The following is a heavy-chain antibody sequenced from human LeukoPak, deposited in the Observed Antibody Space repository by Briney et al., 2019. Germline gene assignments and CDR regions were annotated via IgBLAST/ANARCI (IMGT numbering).Heavy chain of an antibody. CDR2: ISSSSSTI. D-gene: IGHD6-13*01. Sequence: PGGSLRLSCAASGFTFSSYSMNWVRQAPGKGLEWVSYISSSSSTIYYADSVKGRSTISRDNAKNSLYLQMNSLRAEDTAVYYCASTIPAAGIYYFDYWGQGTLVTVSS. CDR1: GFTFSSYS. V-gene: IGHV3-48*01. CDR3: ASTIPAAGIYYFDY. J-gene: IGHJ4*02.